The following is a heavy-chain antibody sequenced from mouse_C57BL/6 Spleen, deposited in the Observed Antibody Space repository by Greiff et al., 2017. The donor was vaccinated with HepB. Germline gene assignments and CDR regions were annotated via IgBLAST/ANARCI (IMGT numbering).Heavy chain of an antibody. CDR3: AREGTTVVARDAMDY. V-gene: IGHV1-82*01. CDR2: IYPGDGDT. Sequence: QVQLKQSGPELVKPGASVKISCKASGYAFSSSWMNWVKQRPGKGLEWIGRIYPGDGDTNYNGKFKGKATLTADKSSSTAYMQLSSLTSEDSAVYFCAREGTTVVARDAMDYWGQGTSVTVSS. D-gene: IGHD1-1*01. CDR1: GYAFSSSW. J-gene: IGHJ4*01.